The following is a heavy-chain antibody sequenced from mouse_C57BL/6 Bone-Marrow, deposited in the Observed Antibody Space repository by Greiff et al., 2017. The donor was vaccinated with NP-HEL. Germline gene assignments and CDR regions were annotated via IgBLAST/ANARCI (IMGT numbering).Heavy chain of an antibody. Sequence: VQLQQPGAELVRPGTSVKLSCKASGYTFTSYWMHWVKQRPGQGLEWIGVIDPSDSYTNYIQKFKGKATLTVDTSSSTAYMQLSSLTSEDSAVYYCAKSDVWGTGTTVTVSS. V-gene: IGHV1-59*01. CDR3: AKSDV. CDR1: GYTFTSYW. J-gene: IGHJ1*03. CDR2: IDPSDSYT.